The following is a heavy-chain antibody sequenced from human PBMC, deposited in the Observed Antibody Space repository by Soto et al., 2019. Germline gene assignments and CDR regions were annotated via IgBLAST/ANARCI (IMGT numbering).Heavy chain of an antibody. CDR1: GFTFSSYA. D-gene: IGHD2-15*01. V-gene: IGHV3-23*01. CDR2: ISGSGGST. J-gene: IGHJ5*02. CDR3: AKDWAADGGDDWFDP. Sequence: GGSLRLSCAASGFTFSSYAMSWVRQAPGKGLEWVSAISGSGGSTYYADSVKGRFTISRDNSKNTLYLQMNSLRAEDTAIYYCAKDWAADGGDDWFDPWGQGTLVTVSS.